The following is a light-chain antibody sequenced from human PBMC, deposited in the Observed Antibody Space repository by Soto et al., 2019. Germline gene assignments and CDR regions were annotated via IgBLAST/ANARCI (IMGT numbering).Light chain of an antibody. Sequence: DIQMTQSPSSLSASLGDRVTITCRASQDIGVYLAWFQQKPGKVPKLLIYAASTLQSGVPSRFSGSGSGTDFTLTISSLQPEDFATYYCQKYNSDNWTFGQGTKVDIK. V-gene: IGKV1-27*01. CDR3: QKYNSDNWT. CDR2: AAS. J-gene: IGKJ1*01. CDR1: QDIGVY.